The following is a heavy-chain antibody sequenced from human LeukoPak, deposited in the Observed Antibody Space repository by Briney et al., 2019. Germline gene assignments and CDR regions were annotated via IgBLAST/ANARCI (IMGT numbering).Heavy chain of an antibody. V-gene: IGHV1-18*01. CDR3: ARVLILTGYYLFDY. CDR2: ISAYNGNT. J-gene: IGHJ4*02. Sequence: ASVKASCKASGYTFTSYGISWVRQAPGQGFEWMGWISAYNGNTNYAQKLQGRVTMTTDPSTSTAYVELRSLRSDDTAVYYCARVLILTGYYLFDYWGQGTLVTVSS. D-gene: IGHD3-9*01. CDR1: GYTFTSYG.